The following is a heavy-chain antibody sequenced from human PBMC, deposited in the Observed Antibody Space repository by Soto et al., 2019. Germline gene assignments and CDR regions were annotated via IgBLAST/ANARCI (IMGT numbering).Heavy chain of an antibody. CDR1: GFTFSSYA. CDR3: AKSDGTYYDFWSGYLLIGY. D-gene: IGHD3-3*01. J-gene: IGHJ4*02. Sequence: PGGSLRLSCAASGFTFSSYAMSWVRQAPGKGLEWVSAISGSGGSTYYADSVKGRFTISRDNSKNTLYLQMNSLRAEDTAVYYCAKSDGTYYDFWSGYLLIGYWGQGTLVTVSS. V-gene: IGHV3-23*01. CDR2: ISGSGGST.